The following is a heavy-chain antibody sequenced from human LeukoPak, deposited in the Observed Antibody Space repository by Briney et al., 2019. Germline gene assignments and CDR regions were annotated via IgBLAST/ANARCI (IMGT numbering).Heavy chain of an antibody. CDR1: GFTFSDYY. Sequence: PGGSLTLSCAASGFTFSDYYMSWIRQAPGKGLEWVSYISSSGSTIYYADSVKGRFTISRDNAKNSLYLQMNSLRAEDTAVYYCARPTYCGGDCYSTVGYYGMDVWGQGTTVTVSS. CDR2: ISSSGSTI. D-gene: IGHD2-21*02. V-gene: IGHV3-11*01. J-gene: IGHJ6*02. CDR3: ARPTYCGGDCYSTVGYYGMDV.